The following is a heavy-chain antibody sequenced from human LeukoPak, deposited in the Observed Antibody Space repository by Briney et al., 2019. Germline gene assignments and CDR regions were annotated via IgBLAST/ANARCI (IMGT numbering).Heavy chain of an antibody. J-gene: IGHJ4*02. Sequence: GGSLRLSCAASGFSFSGYNMNWVRQAPGKGLEWVATIKQDGGVKNYVDSVKGRFTVSRDNAENSLYLQMSSLRVEDTAVYYCARVGGGSGSSWYFDHWGQGTLVTVSS. V-gene: IGHV3-7*03. CDR2: IKQDGGVK. CDR3: ARVGGGSGSSWYFDH. D-gene: IGHD6-13*01. CDR1: GFSFSGYN.